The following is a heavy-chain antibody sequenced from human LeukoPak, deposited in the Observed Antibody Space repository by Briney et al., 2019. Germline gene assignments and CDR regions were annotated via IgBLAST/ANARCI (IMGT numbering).Heavy chain of an antibody. V-gene: IGHV1-46*03. J-gene: IGHJ4*02. CDR3: ARDQHYATDY. CDR1: GYMFTGYN. CDR2: VSSSGANT. Sequence: ASLKVSCKASGYMFTGYNMQWVRQAPGQGLEWMGMVSSSGANTKYAQKFRGRVTMTSDTSTSTVYMELSSLISDDTAVYYCARDQHYATDYWGQGTLVTVCS. D-gene: IGHD2-2*01.